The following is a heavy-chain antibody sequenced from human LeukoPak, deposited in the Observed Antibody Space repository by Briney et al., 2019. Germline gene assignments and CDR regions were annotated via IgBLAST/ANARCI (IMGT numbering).Heavy chain of an antibody. J-gene: IGHJ5*02. CDR1: GFSLSTSGVG. V-gene: IGHV2-5*02. D-gene: IGHD2-21*02. Sequence: SGPTLVKPTQTLTLTCTSSGFSLSTSGVGVGWIRQPPGKALEWLALIYWDDDKRYSPSLKSRLTITKDTSKNQVVLTMTNMDPVDTATYYCAHRPHCGGDCYNWFDPWGQGTLVTVSS. CDR3: AHRPHCGGDCYNWFDP. CDR2: IYWDDDK.